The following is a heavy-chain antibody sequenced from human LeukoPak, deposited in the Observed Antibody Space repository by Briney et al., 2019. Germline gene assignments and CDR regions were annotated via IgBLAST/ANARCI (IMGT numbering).Heavy chain of an antibody. CDR1: GGSISSSSYY. Sequence: SETLSLTCTVSGGSISSSSYYWGWIRQPPGKGLEWIGSIYYSGSTYYNPSLKSRVTISVDTSKNQFSLKLSSVTAADTAVYYCARWSRDGNWFDPWGQGTLVTVSS. CDR2: IYYSGST. D-gene: IGHD2-21*02. CDR3: ARWSRDGNWFDP. V-gene: IGHV4-39*07. J-gene: IGHJ5*02.